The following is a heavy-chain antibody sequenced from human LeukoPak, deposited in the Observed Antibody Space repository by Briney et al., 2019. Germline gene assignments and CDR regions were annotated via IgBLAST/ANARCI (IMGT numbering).Heavy chain of an antibody. CDR1: GGSFSGYY. D-gene: IGHD2-15*01. J-gene: IGHJ4*02. CDR3: ARGQGYCSGGSCYRSGRVDY. Sequence: SETLSLTCAVYGGSFSGYYWSWIRQPPGKGPEWIGEINHSGSTNYKPSLQTRVTISVDTSKNQFSLKLSSVTAADTAVYYCARGQGYCSGGSCYRSGRVDYWGQGTLVTVSS. V-gene: IGHV4-34*01. CDR2: INHSGST.